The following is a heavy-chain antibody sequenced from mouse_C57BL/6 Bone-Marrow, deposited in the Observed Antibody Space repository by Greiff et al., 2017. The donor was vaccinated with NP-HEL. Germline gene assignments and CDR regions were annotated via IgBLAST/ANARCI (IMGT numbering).Heavy chain of an antibody. Sequence: QVQLQQSGAELARPGASVKLSCKASGFTFTSYGMSWVQQTTEQGLEWIGKINPRSGNTYYNENFKGKVTLTGDKSSSTAYMELRSLTSEDSAVDFCARYGWLLGFAYWGQGTLVTVSA. CDR1: GFTFTSYG. V-gene: IGHV1-81*01. D-gene: IGHD2-3*01. CDR3: ARYGWLLGFAY. CDR2: INPRSGNT. J-gene: IGHJ3*01.